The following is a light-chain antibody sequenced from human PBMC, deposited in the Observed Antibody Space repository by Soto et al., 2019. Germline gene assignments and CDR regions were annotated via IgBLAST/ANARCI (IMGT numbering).Light chain of an antibody. CDR1: SSDVGGYDY. Sequence: QSALTQPASVSGSPGQSITISCTDTSSDVGGYDYVSWYQQHPDKAPKLIIYEVTDRPSGVSSRFSGSKSGNTASLTISGLQAEDEADYYCSSLTSGSTRVFGTGTKVTVL. V-gene: IGLV2-14*01. CDR3: SSLTSGSTRV. CDR2: EVT. J-gene: IGLJ1*01.